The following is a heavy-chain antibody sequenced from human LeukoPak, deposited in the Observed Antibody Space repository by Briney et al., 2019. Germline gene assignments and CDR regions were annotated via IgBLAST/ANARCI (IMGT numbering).Heavy chain of an antibody. J-gene: IGHJ4*02. Sequence: GGSLRLSCAASGFTFSSYWMSWVRQAPGKALEWVAKIKQDGSEKYYVDPVKGRFTISRENSKNTLYLQMNSLRAEDTAVYYCAKDFPDFYYDSSGYYFDYWGQGTLVTVSS. CDR1: GFTFSSYW. CDR2: IKQDGSEK. CDR3: AKDFPDFYYDSSGYYFDY. V-gene: IGHV3-7*03. D-gene: IGHD3-22*01.